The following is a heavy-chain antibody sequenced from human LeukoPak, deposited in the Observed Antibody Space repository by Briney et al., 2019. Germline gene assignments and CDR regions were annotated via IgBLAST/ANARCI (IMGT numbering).Heavy chain of an antibody. CDR2: ISYDGSNK. V-gene: IGHV3-30*18. CDR3: AKNPRHRSPADAFDI. Sequence: GGSLRLSCAASGFTFSSYGMHWVRQAPGKGLEWVAVISYDGSNKYYADSVKGRFTISRDNSKNTLYLQMNSLRAEDTAVYYCAKNPRHRSPADAFDIWGQGTMVTVSS. J-gene: IGHJ3*02. CDR1: GFTFSSYG.